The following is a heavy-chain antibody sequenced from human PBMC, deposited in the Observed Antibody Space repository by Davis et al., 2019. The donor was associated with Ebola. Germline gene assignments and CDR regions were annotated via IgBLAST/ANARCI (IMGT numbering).Heavy chain of an antibody. CDR1: GSTFSTYG. CDR3: ARVGVGAKIDY. Sequence: LGGSLRLSCAASGSTFSTYGMHWVRQAPGKGLEWVAVIWYDGSNKYYADSVKGRFTISRDNSKNTLYLQMNSLRAEDTAVYYCARVGVGAKIDYWGQGTLVTVSS. V-gene: IGHV3-33*01. J-gene: IGHJ4*02. CDR2: IWYDGSNK. D-gene: IGHD1-26*01.